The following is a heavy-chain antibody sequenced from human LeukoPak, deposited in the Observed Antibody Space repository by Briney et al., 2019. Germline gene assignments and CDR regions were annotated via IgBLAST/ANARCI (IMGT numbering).Heavy chain of an antibody. J-gene: IGHJ4*02. CDR1: GFTFSKYG. D-gene: IGHD4-23*01. CDR3: ARDASYGGKDY. Sequence: GGSLRLSCVASGFTFSKYGMHWIRQAPGKGLEWVALISHHGSDYYYEDSVKGRFTISRDNSKNTLYLQMNSLRAEDTAVYYCARDASYGGKDYWGQGTLVTVSS. CDR2: ISHHGSDY. V-gene: IGHV3-30*03.